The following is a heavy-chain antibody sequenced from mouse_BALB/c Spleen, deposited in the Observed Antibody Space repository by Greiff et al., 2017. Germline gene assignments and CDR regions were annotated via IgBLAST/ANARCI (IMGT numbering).Heavy chain of an antibody. J-gene: IGHJ2*01. CDR2: INSDGGST. Sequence: DVKLVESGGGLVQPGESLKLSCESNEYEFPSHDMSWVRKTPEKRLELVAAINSDGGSTYYPDTMERRFIISRDNTKKTLYLQMSSLRSEDTALYYCARQGPYGYGSFDYWGQGTTLTVSS. D-gene: IGHD2-2*01. CDR1: EYEFPSHD. V-gene: IGHV5-2*01. CDR3: ARQGPYGYGSFDY.